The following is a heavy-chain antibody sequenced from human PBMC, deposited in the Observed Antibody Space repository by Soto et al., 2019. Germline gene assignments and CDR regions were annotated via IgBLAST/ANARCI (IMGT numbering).Heavy chain of an antibody. CDR2: ISWNSGSI. CDR3: AKSPPWSSSSPNYFGY. CDR1: GFTFDDYA. Sequence: PGGSLRLSCAASGFTFDDYAMHWVRQAPGKGLEWVSGISWNSGSIGYADSVKGRFTISRDNAKNSLYLQMNSLRAEDTALYYCAKSPPWSSSSPNYFGYWGQGTLVTVSS. D-gene: IGHD6-13*01. V-gene: IGHV3-9*01. J-gene: IGHJ4*02.